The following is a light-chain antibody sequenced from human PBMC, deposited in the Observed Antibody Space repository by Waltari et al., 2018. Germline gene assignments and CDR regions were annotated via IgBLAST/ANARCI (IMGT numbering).Light chain of an antibody. CDR2: KAS. J-gene: IGKJ2*01. CDR1: QSISTW. CDR3: QQYNGLSYT. Sequence: DIQMTQSPSTLSASVGDRVIISCWASQSISTWLAWYQQKPGKAPKLLISKASTLATGFPSRLSGSGSGTAFTLTISSLQPDDFATYYCQQYNGLSYTFGQGTKLEIK. V-gene: IGKV1-5*03.